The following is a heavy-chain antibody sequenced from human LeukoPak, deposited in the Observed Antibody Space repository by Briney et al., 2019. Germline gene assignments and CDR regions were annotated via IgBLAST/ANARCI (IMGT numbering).Heavy chain of an antibody. CDR3: ARHVVYYDSSGYYWPHYFDY. CDR2: INHSGST. Sequence: SETLSLTCAVYGGSFSGYYWSWIRQPPGKGLEWIGEINHSGSTNYNPSLKSRVTISVDTSKNQFSLKLSSVTAADTAVYYCARHVVYYDSSGYYWPHYFDYWGQGTLVTVSS. J-gene: IGHJ4*02. CDR1: GGSFSGYY. D-gene: IGHD3-22*01. V-gene: IGHV4-34*01.